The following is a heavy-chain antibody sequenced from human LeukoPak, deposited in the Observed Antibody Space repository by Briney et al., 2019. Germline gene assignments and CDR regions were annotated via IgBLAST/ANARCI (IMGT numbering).Heavy chain of an antibody. CDR1: GFTFSSYA. V-gene: IGHV3-23*01. Sequence: GGSLRLSCAASGFTFSSYAMSWVRQAPGKGLEWVSAISGSGGSTYYADSVKGRFTISGDNSKLYLQMNSLRDEDTAVYYCAKARGDGYNDAFDMWGQGTMVTVSS. D-gene: IGHD5-24*01. CDR2: ISGSGGST. J-gene: IGHJ3*02. CDR3: AKARGDGYNDAFDM.